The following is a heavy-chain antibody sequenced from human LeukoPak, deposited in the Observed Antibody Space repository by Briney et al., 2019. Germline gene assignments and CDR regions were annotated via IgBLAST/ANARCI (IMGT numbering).Heavy chain of an antibody. V-gene: IGHV4-34*01. Sequence: SETLSLTCAVYGGSFSGYYWSWIRQPPGKGLEWIGEINHSGSTNYNPSLKSRVTISVDTSKNQFFLKLSSVTAAATAVYYCARGKDYYGSGSSLDYWGQGTLVTVSS. D-gene: IGHD3-10*01. CDR3: ARGKDYYGSGSSLDY. CDR1: GGSFSGYY. J-gene: IGHJ4*02. CDR2: INHSGST.